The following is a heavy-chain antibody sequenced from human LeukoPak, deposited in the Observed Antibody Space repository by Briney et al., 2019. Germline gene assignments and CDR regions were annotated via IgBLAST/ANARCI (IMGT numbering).Heavy chain of an antibody. CDR1: GFTVSSNY. CDR2: IYSGGST. Sequence: GGSLRLSCAASGFTVSSNYMSWVRQAPGKGLEWVSVIYSGGSTYYADSVKGRFTISRDNSKNTLYLQMNSLRAEDTAVYYCARGQQWLVRGGAFDIWDQGTMVTVSS. CDR3: ARGQQWLVRGGAFDI. V-gene: IGHV3-53*01. D-gene: IGHD6-19*01. J-gene: IGHJ3*02.